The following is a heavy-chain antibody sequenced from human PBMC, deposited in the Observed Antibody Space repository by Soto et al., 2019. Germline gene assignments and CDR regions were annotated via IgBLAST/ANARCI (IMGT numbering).Heavy chain of an antibody. CDR1: GFTFSSYG. D-gene: IGHD1-1*01. Sequence: GGSLRLSCAASGFTFSSYGMHWVRQAPCKGLEWVAVIWYDGSNKYYADSVKGRFTISRDNSKNTLYLQMNSLRAEDTAVYYCAVPKGHGWNDGDYFDYWGQGTLVTVSS. CDR2: IWYDGSNK. CDR3: AVPKGHGWNDGDYFDY. V-gene: IGHV3-33*01. J-gene: IGHJ4*02.